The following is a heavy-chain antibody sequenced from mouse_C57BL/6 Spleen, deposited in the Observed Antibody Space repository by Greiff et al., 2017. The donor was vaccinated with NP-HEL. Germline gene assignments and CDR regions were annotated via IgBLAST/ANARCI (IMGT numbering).Heavy chain of an antibody. Sequence: QVQLQQPGAELVRPGSSVKLSCKASGYTFTSYWMHWVKQRPIQGLEWIGNIDPSDSETHYNQKFKDKATLTVDKSSSTAYMQLSSLTSEDSAVYYCAREEGTGTGCADWGQGTLVTVAA. J-gene: IGHJ3*01. D-gene: IGHD4-1*01. V-gene: IGHV1-52*01. CDR3: AREEGTGTGCAD. CDR2: IDPSDSET. CDR1: GYTFTSYW.